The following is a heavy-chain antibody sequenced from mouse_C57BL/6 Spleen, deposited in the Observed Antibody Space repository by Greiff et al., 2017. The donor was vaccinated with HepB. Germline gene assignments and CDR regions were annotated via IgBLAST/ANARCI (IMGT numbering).Heavy chain of an antibody. CDR2: IDPSDSYT. CDR1: GYTFTSYW. D-gene: IGHD3-2*02. CDR3: ARQRRLRGAMDY. J-gene: IGHJ4*01. Sequence: QVQLQQPGAELVKPGASVKLSCKASGYTFTSYWMQWVKQRPGQGLEWIGEIDPSDSYTNYNQKFKGKATLTVDTSSSTAYMQLSSLTSEDSAVYYCARQRRLRGAMDYWGQGTSVTVSS. V-gene: IGHV1-50*01.